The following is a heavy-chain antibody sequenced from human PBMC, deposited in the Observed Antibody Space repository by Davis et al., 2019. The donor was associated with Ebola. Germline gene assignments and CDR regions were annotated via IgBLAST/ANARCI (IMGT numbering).Heavy chain of an antibody. CDR2: ISWNSGSI. CDR1: GFTFDDYA. V-gene: IGHV3-9*01. CDR3: ARGPLSTVTTTPIL. D-gene: IGHD4-17*01. Sequence: PGGSLRLSCAASGFTFDDYAMHWVRQAPGKGLEWVSGISWNSGSIGYADSVKGRFTISRDNAKNSLYLQMNSLRAEDTAVYYCARGPLSTVTTTPILWGQGTLVTVSS. J-gene: IGHJ4*02.